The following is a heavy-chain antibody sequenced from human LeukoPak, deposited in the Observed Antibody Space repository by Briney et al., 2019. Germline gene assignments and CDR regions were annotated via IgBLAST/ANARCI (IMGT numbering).Heavy chain of an antibody. CDR2: MNPNSGNT. J-gene: IGHJ4*01. CDR1: GYTFTSYD. V-gene: IGHV1-8*01. Sequence: GASVKVSCKASGYTFTSYDINWVRQATGQGLEWMGWMNPNSGNTGYAQKFQGRVTMNRNTSISTAYMELSSMRSEDTAVYYCARGRRERQVLRFSERLLSFDNWGHGTLVSVSS. D-gene: IGHD3-3*01. CDR3: ARGRRERQVLRFSERLLSFDN.